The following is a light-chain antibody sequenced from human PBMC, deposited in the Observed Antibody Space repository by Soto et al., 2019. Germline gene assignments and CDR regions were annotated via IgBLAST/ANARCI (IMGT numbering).Light chain of an antibody. CDR3: QQRSNWPLT. Sequence: EIVLTQSPATLSLSPGERATLSCRASQSVSSSLAWYQQKPGQAPRLLIYDASNRATGIQARLSGSGSGTDFTVTISSRAPEDFAVYYCQQRSNWPLTFGGGTQVEIK. CDR1: QSVSSS. J-gene: IGKJ4*01. CDR2: DAS. V-gene: IGKV3-11*01.